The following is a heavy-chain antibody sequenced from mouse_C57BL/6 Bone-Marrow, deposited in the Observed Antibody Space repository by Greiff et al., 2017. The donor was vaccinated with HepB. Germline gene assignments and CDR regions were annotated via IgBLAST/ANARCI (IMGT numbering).Heavy chain of an antibody. CDR2: IDPSDSET. D-gene: IGHD2-3*01. J-gene: IGHJ3*01. Sequence: QVQLQQPGAELVRPGSSVKLSCKASGYTFTSYWMHWVKQRPIQGLEWIGNIDPSDSETHYNQKFKDKATLTVDKSSSTAYMQLSSLTSEDSAVYYCATYDGYSLFAYWGRGTLVTVSA. CDR3: ATYDGYSLFAY. CDR1: GYTFTSYW. V-gene: IGHV1-52*01.